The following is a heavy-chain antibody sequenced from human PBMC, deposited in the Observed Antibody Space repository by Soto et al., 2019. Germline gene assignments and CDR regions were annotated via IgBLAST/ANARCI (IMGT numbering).Heavy chain of an antibody. CDR3: ARVALPLYGGNSYGAFDI. V-gene: IGHV1-2*02. CDR1: GYTFIGYY. Sequence: QVQLVQSGAEVKKPGASVKVSCKASGYTFIGYYMHWVRQAPGQGLEWMGWINPNSGGTNYAQKFQGRVTMTRDTSISTAYMELSRLRSDDTAVYYCARVALPLYGGNSYGAFDIWGQGTMVTVSS. J-gene: IGHJ3*02. CDR2: INPNSGGT. D-gene: IGHD2-21*02.